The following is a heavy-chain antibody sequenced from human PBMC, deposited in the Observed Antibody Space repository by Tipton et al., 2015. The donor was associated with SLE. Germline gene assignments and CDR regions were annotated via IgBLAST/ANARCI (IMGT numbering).Heavy chain of an antibody. V-gene: IGHV4-59*08. CDR2: IYYSGST. J-gene: IGHJ3*02. CDR1: GGSISSYY. Sequence: TLSLTCTDSGGSISSYYWSWIRQPPGKGLEWIGYIYYSGSTNYNPSLKSRVTISVDTSKNQFSLKLSSVTAADTAVYYCSRHRGSGWVLDAFDIWGQGTMVTVSS. D-gene: IGHD6-19*01. CDR3: SRHRGSGWVLDAFDI.